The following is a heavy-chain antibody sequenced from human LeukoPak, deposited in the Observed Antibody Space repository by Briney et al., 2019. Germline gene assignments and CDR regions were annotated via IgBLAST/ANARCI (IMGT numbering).Heavy chain of an antibody. V-gene: IGHV1-2*02. D-gene: IGHD2-2*01. J-gene: IGHJ4*02. CDR2: INPSSGGT. CDR1: GYTFTGYY. Sequence: ASVKVSCKASGYTFTGYYMHWVRQAPGQGLEWMGWINPSSGGTNYAQKFQGRVTMTRDTSISTAYMELSRLRSDDTAVYYCARRHIVVVPAAMDYWGQGTLVTVSS. CDR3: ARRHIVVVPAAMDY.